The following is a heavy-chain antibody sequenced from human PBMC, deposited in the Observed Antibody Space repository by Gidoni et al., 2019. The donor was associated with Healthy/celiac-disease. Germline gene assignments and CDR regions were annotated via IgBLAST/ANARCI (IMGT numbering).Heavy chain of an antibody. V-gene: IGHV4-34*01. CDR2: ITHTGRT. J-gene: IGHJ4*01. CDR1: GPSFSGYY. Sequence: QVQLQQWGAGLLKPSETLSRTCAMAGPSFSGYYWSWIRQSPGRGLEWIAEITHTGRTNYKPSLRRRVTLSVDASQNHFSLQLLSVTSPHTAFSYCAIPRYHPRSGFPYWVPLTLLPFSS. CDR3: AIPRYHPRSGFPY. D-gene: IGHD3-22*01.